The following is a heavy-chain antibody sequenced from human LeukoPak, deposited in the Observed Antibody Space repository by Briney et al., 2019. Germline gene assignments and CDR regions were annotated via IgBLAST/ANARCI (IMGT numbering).Heavy chain of an antibody. Sequence: TGGSLRLSCAASGFTFSSYSMNWVRQAPGKGLEWVSLISSSSSHIYYADSVKGRFTISRDNAKNSLYLQMNSLRAEDTALYYCAKDYQQLADYYYYGMDVWGQGTTVTVSS. CDR3: AKDYQQLADYYYYGMDV. CDR1: GFTFSSYS. J-gene: IGHJ6*02. V-gene: IGHV3-21*04. D-gene: IGHD6-13*01. CDR2: ISSSSSHI.